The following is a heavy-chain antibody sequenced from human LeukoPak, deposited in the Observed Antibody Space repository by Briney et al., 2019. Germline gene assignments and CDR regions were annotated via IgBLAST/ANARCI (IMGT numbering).Heavy chain of an antibody. CDR2: IIPIFGTA. D-gene: IGHD3-10*01. CDR3: ARAYGSGSYDYYYYMDV. CDR1: GYTFTSYA. Sequence: GASVKVSCKASGYTFTSYAISWVRQAPGQGLEWMGGIIPIFGTANYAQKFQGRVTITADESTSTAYMELSSLRSEDTAVYYCARAYGSGSYDYYYYMDVWGKGTTVTISS. J-gene: IGHJ6*03. V-gene: IGHV1-69*13.